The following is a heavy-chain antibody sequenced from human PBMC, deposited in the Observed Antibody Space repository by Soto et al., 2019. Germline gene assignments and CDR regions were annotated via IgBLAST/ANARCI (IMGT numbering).Heavy chain of an antibody. J-gene: IGHJ4*02. CDR2: IYADGSGT. CDR3: FSSAAIGY. V-gene: IGHV3-74*01. D-gene: IGHD6-25*01. Sequence: EVQLVESGGGLVQPGGSLRLPCAASGFTFSDYWMYWVRQAPGKGLVWVSRIYADGSGTSYADSVKGRFAISRDNAENTLYLQMNSLRDEDTAVYYCFSSAAIGYWGQGTLVTVSS. CDR1: GFTFSDYW.